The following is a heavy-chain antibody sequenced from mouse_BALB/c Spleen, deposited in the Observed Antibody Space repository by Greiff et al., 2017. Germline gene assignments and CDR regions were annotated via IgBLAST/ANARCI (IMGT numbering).Heavy chain of an antibody. J-gene: IGHJ4*01. V-gene: IGHV1-81*01. Sequence: VKLQQSGPELVKPGASVKMSCKASGYTFTDYVISWVKQRTGQGLEWIGEIYPGSGSTYYNEKFKGKATLTSDKSSSTAYMELSSLTSEDSAVYYCARTHYTRNYAMDYWGQGTSVTVSS. CDR2: IYPGSGST. CDR3: ARTHYTRNYAMDY. D-gene: IGHD1-2*01. CDR1: GYTFTDYV.